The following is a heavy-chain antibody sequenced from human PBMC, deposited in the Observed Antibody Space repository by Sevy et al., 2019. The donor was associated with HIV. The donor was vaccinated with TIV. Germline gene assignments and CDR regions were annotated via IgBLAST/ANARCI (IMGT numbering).Heavy chain of an antibody. V-gene: IGHV3-48*03. D-gene: IGHD3-22*01. CDR2: VSRGGDSI. J-gene: IGHJ5*02. Sequence: GWSLRLSRAASGFTFTNYEMNWVRQAPGKGLEWVSYVSRGGDSIFYADSVKGRFTISRDNAKNSLYLQMNSLRAEDTAVYYCARNGGAYDTRFDTWGQGTLVTVSS. CDR3: ARNGGAYDTRFDT. CDR1: GFTFTNYE.